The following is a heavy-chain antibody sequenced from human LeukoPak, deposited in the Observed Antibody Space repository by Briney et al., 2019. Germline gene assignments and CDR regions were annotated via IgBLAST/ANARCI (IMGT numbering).Heavy chain of an antibody. J-gene: IGHJ6*02. CDR2: ISAYNGNT. CDR3: ARELLWFGELFKWVIPDYYYGMDV. D-gene: IGHD3-10*01. V-gene: IGHV1-18*01. CDR1: GSTFTSYG. Sequence: ASVKVSCKASGSTFTSYGISWVRQAPGQGLEWMGWISAYNGNTNYAQKLQGRVTMTTDTSTSTAYMELRSLRSDDTAVYYCARELLWFGELFKWVIPDYYYGMDVWGQGTTVTVSS.